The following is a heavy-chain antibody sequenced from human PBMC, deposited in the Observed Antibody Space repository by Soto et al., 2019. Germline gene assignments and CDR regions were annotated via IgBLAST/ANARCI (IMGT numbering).Heavy chain of an antibody. V-gene: IGHV1-69*08. CDR1: GGTFSSYT. CDR3: AREYCGGDCSYYYYGMDV. CDR2: IIPILGIA. Sequence: QVQLVQSGAEVKKPGSSVKVSCKASGGTFSSYTISWVRQAPGQGLEWMGRIIPILGIANYAQKFQGRVTITADXXTXNXXMELSSLRSEDTAVYYCAREYCGGDCSYYYYGMDVWGQGTTVTVSS. D-gene: IGHD2-21*02. J-gene: IGHJ6*02.